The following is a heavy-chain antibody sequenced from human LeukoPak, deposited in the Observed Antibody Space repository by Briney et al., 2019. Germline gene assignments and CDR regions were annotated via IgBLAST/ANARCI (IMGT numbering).Heavy chain of an antibody. CDR2: IYYSGST. Sequence: SETLSLTCAVSGGSISGYYWSWIRQPPGNGQERIGYIYYSGSTNYNPSLKSRVTISVDTSKDQFSLKLSSVTAADTAVYYCARTSGGRYFDWLLWGQGTLVTVSS. J-gene: IGHJ4*02. D-gene: IGHD3-9*01. CDR1: GGSISGYY. V-gene: IGHV4-59*01. CDR3: ARTSGGRYFDWLL.